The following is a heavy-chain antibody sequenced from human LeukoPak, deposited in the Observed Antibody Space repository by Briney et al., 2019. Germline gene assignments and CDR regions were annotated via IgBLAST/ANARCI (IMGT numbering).Heavy chain of an antibody. CDR2: IYYSGST. CDR1: GGSISSYY. V-gene: IGHV4-59*08. J-gene: IGHJ5*02. CDR3: ARTYSGYDRGSNWFDP. Sequence: PSETLSLTCTVSGGSISSYYWSWIRQPPGKGLEWIGYIYYSGSTNYNPSLKSRVTISVDTSKNQFSLKLSSVTAADTAVYYCARTYSGYDRGSNWFDPWGQGTLVTVSS. D-gene: IGHD5-12*01.